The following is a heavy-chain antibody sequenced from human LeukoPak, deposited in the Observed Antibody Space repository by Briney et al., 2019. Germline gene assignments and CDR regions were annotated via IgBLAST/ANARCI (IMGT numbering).Heavy chain of an antibody. Sequence: GGSLRLSCAASGFTFTSYGMNWVRQAPGKGLEWVSGISGNAVSTYYADSVKGRFTISRDNSKNTLYLQMNSLRAEDTAVYYCARTTVTTPGYAEYYYYYYMDVWGKGTTVTVSS. CDR2: ISGNAVST. D-gene: IGHD4-17*01. CDR1: GFTFTSYG. J-gene: IGHJ6*03. V-gene: IGHV3-23*01. CDR3: ARTTVTTPGYAEYYYYYYMDV.